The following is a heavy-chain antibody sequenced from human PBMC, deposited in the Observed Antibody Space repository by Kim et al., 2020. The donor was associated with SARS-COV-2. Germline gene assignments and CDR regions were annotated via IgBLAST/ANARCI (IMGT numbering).Heavy chain of an antibody. CDR3: ASLRLGELSLGLYNWFDP. CDR2: INTNTGNP. CDR1: GYTFTSYA. Sequence: ASVKVSCKASGYTFTSYAMNWVRQAPGQGLEWMGWINTNTGNPTYAQGFTGRFVFSLDTSVSTAYLQISRLKAEDTAVYYCASLRLGELSLGLYNWFDPWGQGTRVTVSS. V-gene: IGHV7-4-1*02. D-gene: IGHD3-16*02. J-gene: IGHJ5*02.